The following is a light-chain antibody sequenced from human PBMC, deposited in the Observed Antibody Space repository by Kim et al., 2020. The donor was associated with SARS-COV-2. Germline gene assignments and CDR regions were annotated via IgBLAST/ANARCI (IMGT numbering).Light chain of an antibody. CDR1: QGISSY. V-gene: IGKV1-9*01. CDR2: TAS. J-gene: IGKJ5*01. CDR3: QQYNSYPST. Sequence: IQLTQSPSSLSASVGDRVTITCRASQGISSYLAWYHHKPGKAPRLLIYTASTLQSGVPSRFSGSGSGTDFTLTISSLQPEDFATYYCQQYNSYPSTFGQGTRLEIK.